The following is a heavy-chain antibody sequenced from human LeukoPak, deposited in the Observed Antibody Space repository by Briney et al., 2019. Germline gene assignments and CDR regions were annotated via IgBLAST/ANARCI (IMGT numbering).Heavy chain of an antibody. V-gene: IGHV1-18*04. CDR3: ARPVGSLGYCSSSSCYFGGMDV. Sequence: GASVKVSCKASGYTYTSYTISWVRQAPGQGLEWMGWINTYNGNTNYAQKVQGRVTMTTDTPTSTAYMELKSLISDDSAVYYCARPVGSLGYCSSSSCYFGGMDVWGKGTTVTVSS. D-gene: IGHD2-2*01. CDR1: GYTYTSYT. J-gene: IGHJ6*04. CDR2: INTYNGNT.